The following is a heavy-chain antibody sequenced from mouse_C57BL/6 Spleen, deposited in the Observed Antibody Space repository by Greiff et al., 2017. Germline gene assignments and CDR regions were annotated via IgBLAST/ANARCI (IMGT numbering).Heavy chain of an antibody. V-gene: IGHV1-69*01. D-gene: IGHD2-1*01. CDR2: IDPSDSYT. CDR1: GYTFTSYW. Sequence: QVQLQQPGAELVKPGASVKLSCKASGYTFTSYWMHWVKQRPGQGLEWIGEIDPSDSYTNYNQKFKGKSTLTVDKSSSTAYMQLSSLTSEDSAVYYCARDGKGYFDVWGTGTTVTVSS. J-gene: IGHJ1*03. CDR3: ARDGKGYFDV.